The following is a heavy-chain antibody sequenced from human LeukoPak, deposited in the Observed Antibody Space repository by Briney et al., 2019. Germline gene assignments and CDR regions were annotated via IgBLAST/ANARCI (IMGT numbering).Heavy chain of an antibody. CDR3: ARETETDTSMVPYNWFDP. CDR1: GGSISSNSYY. J-gene: IGHJ5*02. V-gene: IGHV4-39*07. D-gene: IGHD5-18*01. CDR2: IYYSGST. Sequence: SETLSLTCTVSGGSISSNSYYWGWIRQPPGKGLEWIGSIYYSGSTYYNPSLKSRVTISVDTSKNQFSLKLSSVTAADTAVYYCARETETDTSMVPYNWFDPWGQGTLVTVSS.